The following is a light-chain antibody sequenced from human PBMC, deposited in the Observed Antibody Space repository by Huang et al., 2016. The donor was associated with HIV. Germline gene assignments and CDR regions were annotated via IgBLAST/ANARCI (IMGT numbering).Light chain of an antibody. V-gene: IGKV3-15*01. CDR2: GAS. CDR3: RQYNDWPRGT. Sequence: EMVMTQSPGTLSVSPGESATLSCRASQSVSSNLAWYQQKPGQAPRVLIYGASIRAAGVPARLSGRGSGTEFTLTISSLQSEDFAVYYCRQYNDWPRGTFGQGTKLEIK. CDR1: QSVSSN. J-gene: IGKJ2*01.